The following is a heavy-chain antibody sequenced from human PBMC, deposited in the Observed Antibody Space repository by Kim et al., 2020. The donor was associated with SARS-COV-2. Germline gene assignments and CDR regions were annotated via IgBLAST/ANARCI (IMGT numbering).Heavy chain of an antibody. Sequence: YADSVKGRFTISRDNAKNSLYLQMNSLRAEDTAVYYCAREAPVAGAFDYWGQGTLVTVSS. D-gene: IGHD6-19*01. V-gene: IGHV3-11*06. CDR3: AREAPVAGAFDY. J-gene: IGHJ4*02.